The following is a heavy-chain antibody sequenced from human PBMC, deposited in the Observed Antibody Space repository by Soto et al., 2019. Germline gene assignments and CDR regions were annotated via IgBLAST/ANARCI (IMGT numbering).Heavy chain of an antibody. CDR3: AREYAFSSDY. CDR2: IHDSGIT. CDR1: GGSMRSYY. D-gene: IGHD2-2*01. Sequence: SETLSLTCSVSGGSMRSYYWSWIRQPPGKGLEWIGYIHDSGITDYNHSIKSRDTKSIDTFRNQISMKLQTVTEADTAVYYCAREYAFSSDYWGQGTVVTVS. V-gene: IGHV4-59*01. J-gene: IGHJ4*02.